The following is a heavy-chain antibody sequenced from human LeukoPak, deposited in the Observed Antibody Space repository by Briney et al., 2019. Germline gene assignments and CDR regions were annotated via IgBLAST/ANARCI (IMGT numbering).Heavy chain of an antibody. V-gene: IGHV4-30-4*01. J-gene: IGHJ4*02. D-gene: IGHD3-22*01. CDR2: IYYSGST. CDR3: ARFDYYDSSGPQVDY. CDR1: GGSISSGDYY. Sequence: SETLSLTCTVSGGSISSGDYYWSWIRQPPGKGLEWIGYIYYSGSTYYNPSLKSRVTISVDTSKNQFSLKLSSVTAADTAVYYCARFDYYDSSGPQVDYWGQGTLVTVSS.